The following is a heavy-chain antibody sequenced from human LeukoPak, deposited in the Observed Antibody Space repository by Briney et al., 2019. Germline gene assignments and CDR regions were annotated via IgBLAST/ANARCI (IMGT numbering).Heavy chain of an antibody. D-gene: IGHD2/OR15-2a*01. J-gene: IGHJ4*02. CDR2: VSTGSNYI. V-gene: IGHV3-21*01. CDR3: AKVGPLSSTTGLGTDY. CDR1: GFTFDDYA. Sequence: GRSLRLSCAASGFTFDDYAMHWVRQAPGKGLEWVSSVSTGSNYIYYADSVKGRFTISRDNDKNSLYLQMNSLRAEDTAVYYCAKVGPLSSTTGLGTDYWGQGTLVTVSS.